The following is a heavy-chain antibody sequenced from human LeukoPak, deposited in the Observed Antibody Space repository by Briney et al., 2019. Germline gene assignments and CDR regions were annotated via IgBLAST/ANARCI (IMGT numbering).Heavy chain of an antibody. V-gene: IGHV4-4*02. CDR1: GGSISSSNW. J-gene: IGHJ3*02. D-gene: IGHD5-18*01. CDR2: IYHSGST. Sequence: SETLSPTCAVSGGSISSSNWWSWVRQPPGKGLEWIGEIYHSGSTNHNPSLKSRVTISVDKSKNQFSLKLSSVTAADTAVYYCARRVDTAMVDAFDIWGQGTMVTVSS. CDR3: ARRVDTAMVDAFDI.